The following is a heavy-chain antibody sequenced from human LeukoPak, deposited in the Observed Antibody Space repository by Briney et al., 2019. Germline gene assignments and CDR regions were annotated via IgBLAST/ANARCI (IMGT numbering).Heavy chain of an antibody. CDR1: GFTVSSNY. Sequence: GGSLRLSCAASGFTVSSNYVSWVRQAPGKGLEWVSAIYRSGTTFYADSVKGRFTISRHNSKNTVDLQLNSLRPEDTGVYYCATMGADYVGGTYRCTGLDYWGQGTLVTVSS. J-gene: IGHJ4*02. CDR2: IYRSGTT. CDR3: ATMGADYVGGTYRCTGLDY. D-gene: IGHD3-16*02. V-gene: IGHV3-53*04.